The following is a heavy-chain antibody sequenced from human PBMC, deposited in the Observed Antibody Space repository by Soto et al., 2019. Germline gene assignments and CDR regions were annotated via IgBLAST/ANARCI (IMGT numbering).Heavy chain of an antibody. V-gene: IGHV3-23*01. J-gene: IGHJ2*01. CDR1: GFIFKNFA. Sequence: EVQLLESGGGLVQSGGSLRLSCAASGFIFKNFAMGWVRRAPGKGLEWVSAIGGTSGSTYYADSVKGRFTISRDNSKNTLYLQLNSLRADDTAIYYCFKRRGEGYFDLWGRGTLVTVSS. D-gene: IGHD3-10*01. CDR3: FKRRGEGYFDL. CDR2: IGGTSGST.